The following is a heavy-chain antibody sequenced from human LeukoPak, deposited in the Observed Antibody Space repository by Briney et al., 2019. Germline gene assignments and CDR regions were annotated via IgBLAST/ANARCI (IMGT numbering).Heavy chain of an antibody. CDR3: ARDSGDYRGGGFNY. CDR2: IIPIFGTA. V-gene: IGHV1-69*13. Sequence: SVKVSCKASGGTFSSYAISWVRQAPGQGLEWMGGIIPIFGTANYAQKFQGRVTITADESTSTAYVELSSLRSEDTAVYYCARDSGDYRGGGFNYWGQGTLVTVSS. J-gene: IGHJ4*02. D-gene: IGHD2-21*02. CDR1: GGTFSSYA.